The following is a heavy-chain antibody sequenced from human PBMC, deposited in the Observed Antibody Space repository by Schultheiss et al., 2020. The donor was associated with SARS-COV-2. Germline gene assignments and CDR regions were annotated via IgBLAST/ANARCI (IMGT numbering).Heavy chain of an antibody. CDR1: GFTFSSYA. V-gene: IGHV3-23*01. CDR3: ARGRNTIFGVVIPLSAFSY. CDR2: ISGSGGST. D-gene: IGHD3-3*01. J-gene: IGHJ4*02. Sequence: GGSLRLSCAASGFTFSSYAMSWVRQAPGKGLEWVSAISGSGGSTYYADSVKGRFTISRDNSKNTLYLQMNSLRAEDTAVYYCARGRNTIFGVVIPLSAFSYWGQGTLVTVSS.